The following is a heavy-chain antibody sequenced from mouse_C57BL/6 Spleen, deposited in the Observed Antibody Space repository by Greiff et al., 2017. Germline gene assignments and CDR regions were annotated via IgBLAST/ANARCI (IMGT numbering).Heavy chain of an antibody. CDR1: GFTFSDAW. CDR3: TSNPPYYYAMDY. V-gene: IGHV6-6*01. J-gene: IGHJ4*01. CDR2: IRNKANNHAT. Sequence: EVMLVESGGGLVQPGGSMKLSCAASGFTFSDAWMDWVRQSPEKGLEWVAEIRNKANNHATYYAESVKGRFTISRDDSKSSVYLQMNSLRAEDTGIYYCTSNPPYYYAMDYWGQGTSVTVSS.